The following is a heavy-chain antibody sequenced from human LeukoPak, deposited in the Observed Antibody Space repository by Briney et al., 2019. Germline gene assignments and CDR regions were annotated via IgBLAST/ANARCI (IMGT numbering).Heavy chain of an antibody. Sequence: ASVKVSCKASGYTFTSYDINWVRQATGQGLEWMGWMNPNSGNTGYAQKFQGRVTMTRNTTISTAYMELSRLRSEDTGVYYCARGWKKRWGLLNSSGKISGLYYFAYWGQGTLVTVSS. CDR2: MNPNSGNT. V-gene: IGHV1-8*01. D-gene: IGHD3-10*01. CDR1: GYTFTSYD. J-gene: IGHJ4*02. CDR3: ARGWKKRWGLLNSSGKISGLYYFAY.